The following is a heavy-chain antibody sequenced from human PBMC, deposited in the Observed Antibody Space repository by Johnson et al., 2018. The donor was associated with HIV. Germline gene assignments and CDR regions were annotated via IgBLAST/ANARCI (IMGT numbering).Heavy chain of an antibody. CDR3: ARGVDGAFDI. CDR1: GFTFSSYA. Sequence: QVLLVESGGGLAQPGRSLRLSCAASGFTFSSYAMHWVRQAPGKGLEWVAVISYDGSNKYYADSVKGRFTISRDNSKNTLYLQMNSLRAEDTAVYYCARGVDGAFDIWGQGTMVTVSS. J-gene: IGHJ3*02. D-gene: IGHD3-10*01. CDR2: ISYDGSNK. V-gene: IGHV3-30-3*01.